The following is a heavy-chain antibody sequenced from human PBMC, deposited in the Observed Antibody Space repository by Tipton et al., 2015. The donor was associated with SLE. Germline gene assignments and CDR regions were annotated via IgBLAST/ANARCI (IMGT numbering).Heavy chain of an antibody. J-gene: IGHJ6*02. CDR3: ARGDSFSWELPPSYYYGMDV. V-gene: IGHV4-34*01. CDR2: INHSGST. CDR1: GGSFSGYY. Sequence: TLSLTCAVYGGSFSGYYWSWIRQPPGKGLEWIGEINHSGSTSYKPPLKSRLTISLDTSKNRFSLRLSSVTAADTAVYYCARGDSFSWELPPSYYYGMDVWGQGTTVTVSS. D-gene: IGHD1-26*01.